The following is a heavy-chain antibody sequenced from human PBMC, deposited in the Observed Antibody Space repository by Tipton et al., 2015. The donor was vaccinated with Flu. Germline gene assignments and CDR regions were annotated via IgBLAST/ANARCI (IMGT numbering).Heavy chain of an antibody. CDR3: AAFIEYNSGWPTKQYYFYYGMDV. Sequence: EVQLVQSGAEVKKPGESLQISCKGSGYRFTNYWIGWVRQMPGKGLEWMGIIYPGDYDTRYSPSFEGRVAISVDKSIATAYLQWSSLRASDTALYYCAAFIEYNSGWPTKQYYFYYGMDVWGQGTAVTVSS. CDR1: GYRFTNYW. D-gene: IGHD6-19*01. V-gene: IGHV5-51*01. CDR2: IYPGDYDT. J-gene: IGHJ6*02.